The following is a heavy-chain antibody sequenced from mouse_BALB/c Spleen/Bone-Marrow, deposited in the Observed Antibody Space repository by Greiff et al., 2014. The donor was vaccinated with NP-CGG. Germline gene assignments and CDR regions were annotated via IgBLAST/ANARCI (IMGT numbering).Heavy chain of an antibody. Sequence: EVQLQESGGGLVQPGGSRKLSCAASGFTFSSFGMHWVRQAPEKGLEWVAYISSGSSTIYYADTVMGRFTISRDNPKNTLFLRMTSLRSEDTAMYYCARSGSSSGYFDYWGQGTTLTVSS. CDR3: ARSGSSSGYFDY. CDR1: GFTFSSFG. V-gene: IGHV5-17*02. D-gene: IGHD1-1*01. CDR2: ISSGSSTI. J-gene: IGHJ2*01.